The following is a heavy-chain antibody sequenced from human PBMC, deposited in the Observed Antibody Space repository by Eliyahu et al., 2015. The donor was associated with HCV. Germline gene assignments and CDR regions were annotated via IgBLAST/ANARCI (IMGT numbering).Heavy chain of an antibody. D-gene: IGHD4-17*01. Sequence: EVQLVESGGGLVQPGGSLRLSCAAXGFSXXXYEMDWVRQAPGKGLEWVSYISSSGTTTFYADSVKGRFIISRDNAKNSLYLQMNSLRAEDTAVYYCARDGGDYGDHQDALDVWGQGTLVTVSS. V-gene: IGHV3-48*03. CDR2: ISSSGTTT. J-gene: IGHJ3*01. CDR3: ARDGGDYGDHQDALDV. CDR1: GFSXXXYE.